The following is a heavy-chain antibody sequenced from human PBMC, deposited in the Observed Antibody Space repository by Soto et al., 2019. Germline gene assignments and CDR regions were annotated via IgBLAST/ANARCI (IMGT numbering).Heavy chain of an antibody. CDR2: IWYDGSNK. V-gene: IGHV3-33*01. CDR1: GFTFSSYG. J-gene: IGHJ6*02. CDR3: ARGEWLLSGYYYYGMDV. Sequence: QVQLVESGGGVVQPGRSLRLSCAASGFTFSSYGMHWVRQAPGKGLEWVAVIWYDGSNKYYADSVKGRFTISRDNSKNTLYLQMNSLRAEDTAVYYCARGEWLLSGYYYYGMDVGGQGTTVTVSS. D-gene: IGHD3-3*01.